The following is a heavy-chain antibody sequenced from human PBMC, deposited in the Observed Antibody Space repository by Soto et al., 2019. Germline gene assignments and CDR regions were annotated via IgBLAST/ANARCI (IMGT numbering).Heavy chain of an antibody. D-gene: IGHD2-2*02. J-gene: IGHJ4*02. V-gene: IGHV4-61*01. Sequence: SETLSLTCPVSGGSVSSGIYYWSWIRQPPGKGLEYIGYIYNGGRTDYNPSLKSRVIISVDTSKNQFSLKLTSVTAADTAVYYCAIRFYTSGVLFDYWGQGTPVTVSS. CDR1: GGSVSSGIYY. CDR3: AIRFYTSGVLFDY. CDR2: IYNGGRT.